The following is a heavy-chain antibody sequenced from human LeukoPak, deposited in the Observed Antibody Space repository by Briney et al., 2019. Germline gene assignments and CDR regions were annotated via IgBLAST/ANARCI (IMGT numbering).Heavy chain of an antibody. D-gene: IGHD6-13*01. J-gene: IGHJ4*02. V-gene: IGHV3-48*01. Sequence: GGSLRLSCAASGFTFSSYSMNWVRQAPGKGLEWVSYISSSGSTIYYADSVKGRFTISRDNSKNTLFLQMNSLRAEDTAVYYCAKDRAQQLVSDFWGQGTLVTVSS. CDR2: ISSSGSTI. CDR1: GFTFSSYS. CDR3: AKDRAQQLVSDF.